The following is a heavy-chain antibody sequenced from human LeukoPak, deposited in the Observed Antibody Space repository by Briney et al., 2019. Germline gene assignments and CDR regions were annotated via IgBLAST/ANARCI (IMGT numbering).Heavy chain of an antibody. CDR3: ARDVNGFSSTWYEY. V-gene: IGHV3-48*01. J-gene: IGHJ4*02. CDR1: GFTFSSYE. D-gene: IGHD6-13*01. Sequence: GSLRLSCAASGFTFSSYEMNWVRQAPGKGLQWVSYISSSSSTIYYADSVKGRFTISRDNAKNSLYLQMNSLRAEDTALYYCARDVNGFSSTWYEYWGQGTLVTVSS. CDR2: ISSSSSTI.